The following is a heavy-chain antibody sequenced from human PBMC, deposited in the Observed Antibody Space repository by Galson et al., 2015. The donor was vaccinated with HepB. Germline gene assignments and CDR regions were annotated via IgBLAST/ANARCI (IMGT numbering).Heavy chain of an antibody. V-gene: IGHV1-2*02. CDR3: ARVLKTVAGIDH. J-gene: IGHJ4*02. CDR2: INPNSGGT. D-gene: IGHD6-13*01. Sequence: SVTVSCKASGYTFTGYYIHWVRQAPGQGLEWMGWINPNSGGTNYARKFQGKVTMTRDTPISTAYLELNSLRSDDTAVYYCARVLKTVAGIDHWGQGTLVTVSS. CDR1: GYTFTGYY.